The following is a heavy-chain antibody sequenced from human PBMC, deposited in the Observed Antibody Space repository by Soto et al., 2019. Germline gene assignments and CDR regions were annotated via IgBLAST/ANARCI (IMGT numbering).Heavy chain of an antibody. Sequence: QVQLVESGGGVVQPGRSLRLSCAASGFTFSSYAMHWVRQAPGKGLEWVAVISYDGSNKYYADSVKGRFTISRDNSKNTLYLQMNSLRAEDTAVYYCARDLGYDLEGADYWGQGTLVTVSS. CDR1: GFTFSSYA. J-gene: IGHJ4*02. V-gene: IGHV3-30-3*01. CDR2: ISYDGSNK. CDR3: ARDLGYDLEGADY. D-gene: IGHD1-1*01.